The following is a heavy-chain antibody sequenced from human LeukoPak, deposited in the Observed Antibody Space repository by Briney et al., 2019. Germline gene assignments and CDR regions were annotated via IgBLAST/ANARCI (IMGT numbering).Heavy chain of an antibody. V-gene: IGHV3-21*01. CDR2: IVGSGISM. D-gene: IGHD2-8*01. CDR1: GFTFSNYN. CDR3: ASQMGLEY. J-gene: IGHJ4*02. Sequence: GGSLRLSCAASGFTFSNYNINWVRQAPGKGLEWVSSIVGSGISMYYADSVKGRFTISRDNAKNSLSLQMSSLRAEDTAVYYCASQMGLEYWGQGALVTVSS.